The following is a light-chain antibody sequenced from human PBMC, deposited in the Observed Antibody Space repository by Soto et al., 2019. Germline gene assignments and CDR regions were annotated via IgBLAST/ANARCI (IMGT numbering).Light chain of an antibody. CDR2: GAS. V-gene: IGKV3-20*01. CDR1: QSVSSSY. CDR3: QQYGSSPGT. Sequence: EIVLTQSPGTLSLSPGERATLSCRASQSVSSSYLAWYQRKPGQAPRLLIYGASSRATGIPDRFSGSGSGTDFTLTISRLEPEDCAVYYCQQYGSSPGTFGQGTKVEIK. J-gene: IGKJ1*01.